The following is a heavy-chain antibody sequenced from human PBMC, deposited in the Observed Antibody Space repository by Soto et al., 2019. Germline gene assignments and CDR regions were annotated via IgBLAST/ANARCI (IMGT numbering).Heavy chain of an antibody. CDR1: GGSISSYY. CDR3: ASPKIAFYNWFDP. Sequence: SETLSLTCTASGGSISSYYWSWIRQPPGKGLEWIGYIYYSGSTNYNPSLRSRVTISVDTSKNQFSLKLSSVTAADTAVYYCASPKIAFYNWFDPWGQGTLVTVSS. J-gene: IGHJ5*02. D-gene: IGHD3-3*02. CDR2: IYYSGST. V-gene: IGHV4-59*08.